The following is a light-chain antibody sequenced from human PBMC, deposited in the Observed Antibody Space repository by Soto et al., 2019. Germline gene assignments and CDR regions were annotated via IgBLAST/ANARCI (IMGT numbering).Light chain of an antibody. V-gene: IGKV3-15*01. Sequence: EIVMTQSPATLSVSPGERATLSCRASQSVSSNLAWYQQKPGQAPRLLIYGASTRATGIPARFSGSASGTEVTLPISSLQSEDFAVYYCQQYNNWPLTFGGGTKVEIK. CDR1: QSVSSN. CDR3: QQYNNWPLT. J-gene: IGKJ4*01. CDR2: GAS.